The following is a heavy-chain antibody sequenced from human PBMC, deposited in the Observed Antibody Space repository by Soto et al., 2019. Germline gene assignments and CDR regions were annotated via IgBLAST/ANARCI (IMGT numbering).Heavy chain of an antibody. V-gene: IGHV1-18*01. CDR2: ISANSGDT. D-gene: IGHD3-10*01. Sequence: QVQLVQSGAEVKKPGASVKVSCKASGYSFTSHGISWVRQAPGQGLEWMGWISANSGDTNYAQKLQGRVTVTTDTSTSTAYLELRSLRSEDTAVYYCARMVRGSKIDYYQYIDVWGKGTTVTVSS. CDR3: ARMVRGSKIDYYQYIDV. J-gene: IGHJ6*03. CDR1: GYSFTSHG.